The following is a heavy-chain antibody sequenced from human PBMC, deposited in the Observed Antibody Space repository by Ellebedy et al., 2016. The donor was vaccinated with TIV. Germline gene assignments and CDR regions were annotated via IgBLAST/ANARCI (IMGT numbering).Heavy chain of an antibody. CDR1: GFSFRSYW. CDR2: IKQDGSEK. J-gene: IGHJ3*02. CDR3: ATDGSYGDYRTPRHAFVI. D-gene: IGHD4-17*01. Sequence: GESLKISCAASGFSFRSYWMSWVRQAPGKGLEWVANIKQDGSEKYYVDSVRGRFIISRDNAKNSLYLQMNILRAEDTAVYYCATDGSYGDYRTPRHAFVIWGQGTRVTVSS. V-gene: IGHV3-7*01.